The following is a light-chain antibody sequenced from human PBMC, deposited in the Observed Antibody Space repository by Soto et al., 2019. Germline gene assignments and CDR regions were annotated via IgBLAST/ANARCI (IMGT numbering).Light chain of an antibody. Sequence: EIVMTQSPATLSVSLGERATLSCRASRSISTNLAWYQQRPGQAPRLLIYDASTRATGIPVRFSGSGSGAEFTLTLSSLQSEDSAFYSCQQYFQQYTFGQGTLLQIK. CDR1: RSISTN. V-gene: IGKV3-15*01. CDR3: QQYFQQYT. CDR2: DAS. J-gene: IGKJ2*01.